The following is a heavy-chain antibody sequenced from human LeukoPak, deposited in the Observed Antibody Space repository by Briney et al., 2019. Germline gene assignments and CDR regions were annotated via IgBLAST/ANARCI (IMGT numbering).Heavy chain of an antibody. D-gene: IGHD3-9*01. Sequence: SETLSLTCAVSGASISSSSWWSWVRQPPGKGLEWVGEIFHSGSTNYNPSPKSRVTISIDKSKSQFSLKLSSVAAADTAVYYCARRKAGYYYGDFWGQGTLVTVSS. CDR2: IFHSGST. V-gene: IGHV4-4*02. CDR3: ARRKAGYYYGDF. J-gene: IGHJ4*02. CDR1: GASISSSSW.